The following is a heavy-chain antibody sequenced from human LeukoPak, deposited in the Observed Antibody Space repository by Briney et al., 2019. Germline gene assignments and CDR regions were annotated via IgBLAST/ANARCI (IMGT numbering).Heavy chain of an antibody. CDR1: GGSISSYD. CDR3: ARHPPKSFFDY. J-gene: IGHJ4*03. CDR2: IYYSGST. Sequence: SETLSLTCTASGGSISSYDWSWIRQPPGKGLEWIAYIYYSGSTNYNPSLKSRVTISADTSKSQFSLKLTSMTAADTAVYYCARHPPKSFFDYWGQGTLVTVSS. V-gene: IGHV4-59*08.